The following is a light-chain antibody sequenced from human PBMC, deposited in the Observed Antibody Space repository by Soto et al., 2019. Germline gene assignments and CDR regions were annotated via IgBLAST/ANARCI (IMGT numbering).Light chain of an antibody. J-gene: IGLJ2*01. CDR1: SSDVGGYNF. Sequence: QSALTQPASVSGSPGQSITLSCTGTSSDVGGYNFVSWYQQHPGKAPKLMIYEVNNRPSGVSNRFSGSKSGNTASLTISGLQAEDEADYYCSSYTSSILGGVFGGGTKLTVL. CDR2: EVN. V-gene: IGLV2-14*01. CDR3: SSYTSSILGGV.